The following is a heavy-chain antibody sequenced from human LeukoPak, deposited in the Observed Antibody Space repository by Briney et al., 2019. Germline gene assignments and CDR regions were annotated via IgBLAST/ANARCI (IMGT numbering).Heavy chain of an antibody. J-gene: IGHJ5*02. CDR1: GGSISSYY. D-gene: IGHD3-10*01. V-gene: IGHV4-59*08. Sequence: PSETLSLTCTVSGGSISSYYWSWIRQPPGKGLEWIGYIYYSGSTNYNPSLKSRVTISVDTSKNQFSLKLSSVTAADTAVYYCARHYNMVRGVISWFDPWGQGTLVTVSS. CDR3: ARHYNMVRGVISWFDP. CDR2: IYYSGST.